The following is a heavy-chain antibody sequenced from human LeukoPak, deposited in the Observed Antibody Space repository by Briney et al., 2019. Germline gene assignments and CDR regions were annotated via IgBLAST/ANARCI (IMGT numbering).Heavy chain of an antibody. CDR1: GYTFTGYY. CDR2: INPNSGGT. V-gene: IGHV1-2*02. D-gene: IGHD3-22*01. Sequence: ASVKVSCKASGYTFTGYYMHWVRQAPGQGLEWMGWINPNSGGTNYAQKFQGRVTMTRDTSISTAYMELSRLRSDDTAVYYCATRSYYDSSGYYYSYWGQGTLVTVSS. CDR3: ATRSYYDSSGYYYSY. J-gene: IGHJ4*02.